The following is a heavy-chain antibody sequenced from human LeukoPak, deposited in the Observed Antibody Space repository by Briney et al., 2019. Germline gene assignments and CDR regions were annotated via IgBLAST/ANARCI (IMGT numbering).Heavy chain of an antibody. V-gene: IGHV3-23*01. CDR3: AKRGIVIRGILVIGYHQEAYHYDY. CDR2: ISNNGGST. CDR1: GFTFSSYA. Sequence: EGSLRLSCAASGFTFSSYAMSWVRQAPGKGLEWVSAISNNGGSTSYADSVKGRFTISRDNSLNTLYLQMSSLRAEDTAVYFCAKRGIVIRGILVIGYHQEAYHYDYWGQGVLVTVSS. D-gene: IGHD3-10*01. J-gene: IGHJ4*02.